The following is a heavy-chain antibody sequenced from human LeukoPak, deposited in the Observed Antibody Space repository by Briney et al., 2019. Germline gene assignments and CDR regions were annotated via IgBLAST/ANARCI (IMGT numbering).Heavy chain of an antibody. J-gene: IGHJ6*03. CDR1: GFTFDDYG. CDR3: ARAAYYDFYMDV. Sequence: SGGSLRLSCAASGFTFDDYGISWVRQAPGKGLEWVSGINWNGGSTGYADSVKGRFTISRDNAKNSLYLQMNSLRAEDTALYYCARAAYYDFYMDVWGKGTTVTVSS. V-gene: IGHV3-20*04. D-gene: IGHD3-3*01. CDR2: INWNGGST.